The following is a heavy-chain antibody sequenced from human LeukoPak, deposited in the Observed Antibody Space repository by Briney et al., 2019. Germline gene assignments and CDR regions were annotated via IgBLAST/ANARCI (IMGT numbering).Heavy chain of an antibody. Sequence: GESLQISCQGSGYSFTSYWIGWVRPMPGKGLEWMGIIYPGDSDTKYSPSFQGQVTISADKSISTAYLQWSSLKASDTAMYYCARHQSSGLSEAFDIWGQGTMVTVSS. J-gene: IGHJ3*02. CDR1: GYSFTSYW. V-gene: IGHV5-51*01. CDR2: IYPGDSDT. CDR3: ARHQSSGLSEAFDI. D-gene: IGHD3/OR15-3a*01.